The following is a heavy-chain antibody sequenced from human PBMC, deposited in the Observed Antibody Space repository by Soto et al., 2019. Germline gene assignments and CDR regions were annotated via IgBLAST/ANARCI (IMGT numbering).Heavy chain of an antibody. J-gene: IGHJ4*02. D-gene: IGHD3-22*01. V-gene: IGHV3-30*18. Sequence: GESLRLSCAASGFTFSSYGMHWVRQAPGKGLEWVAVISYDGSNKYYADSVKGRFTISRDNSKNTLYLQMNSLRAEDTAVYYCAKSSNYYDSSGLWDYWGQGTLVTVSS. CDR3: AKSSNYYDSSGLWDY. CDR2: ISYDGSNK. CDR1: GFTFSSYG.